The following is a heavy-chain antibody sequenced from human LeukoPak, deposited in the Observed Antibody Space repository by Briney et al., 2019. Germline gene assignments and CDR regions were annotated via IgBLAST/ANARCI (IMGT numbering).Heavy chain of an antibody. D-gene: IGHD1-26*01. J-gene: IGHJ6*03. CDR2: ISGSGDNT. V-gene: IGHV3-23*01. Sequence: GGSLRLSCAVSGFTFSSYAMSWVRQAPGKGLEWVSTISGSGDNTYSADSVRGRFTISRDNSKNTLYLQMNSLRVEDTAIYYCAKDGLRGGSRMYYFLDVWGKGTTVNVSS. CDR3: AKDGLRGGSRMYYFLDV. CDR1: GFTFSSYA.